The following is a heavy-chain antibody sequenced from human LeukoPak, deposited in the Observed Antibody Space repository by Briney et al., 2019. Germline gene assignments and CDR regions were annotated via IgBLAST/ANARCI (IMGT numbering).Heavy chain of an antibody. D-gene: IGHD2-2*01. CDR3: ARGANLDIVVVPAAMNWFDP. Sequence: GASVKVSCKASGYTFTSYGISWVRQAPGQGLEWMGWINAYNDNTNYAQKFQGRVTMTTDTSTSTAYMELRSLRSDDTAVFYCARGANLDIVVVPAAMNWFDPWGQGTLVTVSS. CDR1: GYTFTSYG. CDR2: INAYNDNT. V-gene: IGHV1-18*01. J-gene: IGHJ5*02.